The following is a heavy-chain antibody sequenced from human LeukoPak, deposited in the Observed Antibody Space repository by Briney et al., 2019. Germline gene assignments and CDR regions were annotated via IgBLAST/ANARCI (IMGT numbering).Heavy chain of an antibody. Sequence: ASETLPLTCTVSGGSINNYYWSWIRQLAGKGLEWIGRIYTRGGTDYNPSLKSRVTMSVDTSKNQFSLKLSSVTAADTAVYYCARGRYCSADICSGGDAFDIWGQGTMVSVSS. D-gene: IGHD2-15*01. CDR2: IYTRGGT. CDR1: GGSINNYY. V-gene: IGHV4-4*07. J-gene: IGHJ3*02. CDR3: ARGRYCSADICSGGDAFDI.